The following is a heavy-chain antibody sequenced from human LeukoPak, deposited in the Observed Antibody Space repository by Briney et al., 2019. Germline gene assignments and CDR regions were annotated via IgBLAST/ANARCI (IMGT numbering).Heavy chain of an antibody. D-gene: IGHD6-19*01. V-gene: IGHV3-66*01. CDR1: GFTVSSNY. CDR2: IYSGGSP. CDR3: PRVAVAGTYYYYYYMDV. J-gene: IGHJ6*03. Sequence: GGSLRLSCAASGFTVSSNYMSCVRQAPGKGLEWVSVIYSGGSPSYGGPVGGRFTISRGNSKKTRYLEMNSLRAEDTAVYYCPRVAVAGTYYYYYYMDVWGKGTTVTISS.